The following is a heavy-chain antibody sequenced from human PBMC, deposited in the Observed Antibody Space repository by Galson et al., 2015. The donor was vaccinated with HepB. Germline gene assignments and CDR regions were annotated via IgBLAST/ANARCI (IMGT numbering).Heavy chain of an antibody. Sequence: SLRLSCAASGFTVSSNYMSWVRQAPGKGLEWVSVIYSGGSTYYADSVKGRFTISRDNSKNTLYLQMNSLRAEDTAVYYCARAGQLNIVATGASDYWGQGTLVTVSS. CDR1: GFTVSSNY. J-gene: IGHJ4*02. CDR3: ARAGQLNIVATGASDY. D-gene: IGHD5-12*01. V-gene: IGHV3-66*01. CDR2: IYSGGST.